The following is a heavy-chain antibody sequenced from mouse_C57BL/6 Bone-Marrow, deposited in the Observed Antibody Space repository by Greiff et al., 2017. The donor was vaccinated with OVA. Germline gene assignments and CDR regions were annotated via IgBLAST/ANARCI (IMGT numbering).Heavy chain of an antibody. CDR3: ARYWDEGVFDY. CDR1: GFTFTDYY. V-gene: IGHV7-3*01. D-gene: IGHD4-1*01. Sequence: EVQVVESGGGLVQPGGSLSLSCAASGFTFTDYYMSWVRQPPGKALEWLGFIRNKANGYTTEYSASVKGRFTISRDNSQSFLYLRMNALRAEDSANYYCARYWDEGVFDYWGQGTTLTVSS. J-gene: IGHJ2*01. CDR2: IRNKANGYTT.